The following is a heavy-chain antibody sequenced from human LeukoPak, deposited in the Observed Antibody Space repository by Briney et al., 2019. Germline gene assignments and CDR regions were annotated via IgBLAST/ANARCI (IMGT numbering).Heavy chain of an antibody. CDR3: ARLKDNWNFCY. Sequence: GEPMKISRQGSGYSFTRYWIDWVRQMPGKSLEWMGIIYRGDSDTRYSPSFQGQVTVSADKSISTAYLQWSCLKASDTAMYYCARLKDNWNFCYWGQGTLVTVSS. CDR2: IYRGDSDT. J-gene: IGHJ4*02. CDR1: GYSFTRYW. D-gene: IGHD1-20*01. V-gene: IGHV5-51*01.